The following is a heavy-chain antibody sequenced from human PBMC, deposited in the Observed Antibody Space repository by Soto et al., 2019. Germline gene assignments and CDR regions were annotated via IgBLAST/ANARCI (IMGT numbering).Heavy chain of an antibody. J-gene: IGHJ4*02. Sequence: QVQLQESGPGLVKPSETLSLTCSVSGGSVSSGTYYWSWLRQPPGKGLEWIGYIFYSGSTNYNPSLKRRVTISVDTSKNHFSLKLSSVTAADTAVYYCARVPRRSAPGYYFDYWGQGTLVTVSS. V-gene: IGHV4-61*03. CDR2: IFYSGST. CDR3: ARVPRRSAPGYYFDY. D-gene: IGHD2-15*01. CDR1: GGSVSSGTYY.